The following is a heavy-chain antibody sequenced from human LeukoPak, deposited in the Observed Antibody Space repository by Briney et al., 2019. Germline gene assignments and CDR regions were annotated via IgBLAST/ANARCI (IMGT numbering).Heavy chain of an antibody. V-gene: IGHV1-8*01. D-gene: IGHD3-9*01. CDR1: GYTFTSYD. J-gene: IGHJ6*02. Sequence: ASVKVSCKASGYTFTSYDINWVRQATGQGLEWMGWMNPNSGNTGYAQKFQGRVTMTRNTSISTAYMELSSLRSEDTAVYYCARDRYFDWLLGGYYYGMDVWGQGTTVTVSS. CDR3: ARDRYFDWLLGGYYYGMDV. CDR2: MNPNSGNT.